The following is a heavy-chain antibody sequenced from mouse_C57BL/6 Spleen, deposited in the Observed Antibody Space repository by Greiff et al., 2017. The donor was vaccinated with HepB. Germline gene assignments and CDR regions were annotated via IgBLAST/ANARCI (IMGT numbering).Heavy chain of an antibody. CDR2: INYDGSST. Sequence: EVQLVESEGGLVQPGSSMKLSCTASGFTFSDYYMAWVRQVPEKGLEWVANINYDGSSTYYLDSLKSRFIISRDNAKNILYLQMSSLKSEDTATYYCARPSPDWYFDVWGTGTTVTVSS. V-gene: IGHV5-16*01. J-gene: IGHJ1*03. CDR3: ARPSPDWYFDV. CDR1: GFTFSDYY.